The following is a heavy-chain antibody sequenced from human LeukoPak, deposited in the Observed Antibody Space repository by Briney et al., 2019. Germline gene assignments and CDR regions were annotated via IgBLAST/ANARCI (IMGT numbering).Heavy chain of an antibody. V-gene: IGHV3-23*01. CDR3: VKGSKTSRPYYFDY. CDR1: GFTVSSNY. Sequence: GGSLRLSCAASGFTVSSNYMSWVRQTPEKGLEWVSAITGSGDDTFHADSVKGRFTISRDNSRNTLYLQMNSLRVEDTAVYNCVKGSKTSRPYYFDYWAREPWSPSPQ. J-gene: IGHJ4*02. CDR2: ITGSGDDT.